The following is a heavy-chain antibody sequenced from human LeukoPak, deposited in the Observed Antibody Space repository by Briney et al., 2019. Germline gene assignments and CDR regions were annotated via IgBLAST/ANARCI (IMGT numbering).Heavy chain of an antibody. Sequence: GASVKVSCKASGYAFGTYFIHWMRQAPGQGLEWLGRIDPSRGWTHLPRKFQGRVTVTRDTSTTTVDTELSSLTSEDTALYYCVREMDGGDFDYWGQGTLVTVSS. CDR3: VREMDGGDFDY. D-gene: IGHD3-10*01. CDR1: GYAFGTYF. CDR2: IDPSRGWT. J-gene: IGHJ4*02. V-gene: IGHV1-46*01.